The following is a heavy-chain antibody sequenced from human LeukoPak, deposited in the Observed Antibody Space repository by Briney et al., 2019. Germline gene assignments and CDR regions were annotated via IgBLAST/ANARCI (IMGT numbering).Heavy chain of an antibody. CDR1: GFTFSSYS. Sequence: PGGSLRLSCAASGFTFSSYSMNWVRQAPGKGLEWVSYISSSSSTIYYADSVKGRFTISRDNAKNSLYLQMDSLRAEDTAVYYCAKDGVNVTFDYWGQGTLVTVSS. J-gene: IGHJ4*02. V-gene: IGHV3-48*01. CDR3: AKDGVNVTFDY. D-gene: IGHD3-16*01. CDR2: ISSSSSTI.